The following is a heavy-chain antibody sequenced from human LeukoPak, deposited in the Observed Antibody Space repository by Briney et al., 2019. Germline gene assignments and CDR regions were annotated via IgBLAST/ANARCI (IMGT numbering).Heavy chain of an antibody. CDR1: GFTFSSYS. CDR3: ARDDYYETGDLRYFDL. CDR2: ISSSSSYI. D-gene: IGHD7-27*01. V-gene: IGHV3-21*01. Sequence: GGSLRLSCAASGFTFSSYSMNWLRQAPGKGLEWVSSISSSSSYIYYADSVKGRFTISRDNAKNSLYLQMNSLRAEDTAVYYCARDDYYETGDLRYFDLWGRGTLVTGSS. J-gene: IGHJ2*01.